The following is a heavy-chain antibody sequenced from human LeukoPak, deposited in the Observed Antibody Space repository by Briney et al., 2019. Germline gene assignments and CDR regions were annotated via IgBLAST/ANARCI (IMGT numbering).Heavy chain of an antibody. D-gene: IGHD3-22*01. Sequence: ASVKVSCKASGYTFINYGISWVRQAPGLGLEWMGWISAYNGNTNYAQKFQGRVFMTTDTYTSTAYMELRSLRSDDTAVYYCARDVSSEHYDSSGYHYEDAFDIWGQGTMVTISS. CDR3: ARDVSSEHYDSSGYHYEDAFDI. V-gene: IGHV1-18*01. CDR2: ISAYNGNT. CDR1: GYTFINYG. J-gene: IGHJ3*02.